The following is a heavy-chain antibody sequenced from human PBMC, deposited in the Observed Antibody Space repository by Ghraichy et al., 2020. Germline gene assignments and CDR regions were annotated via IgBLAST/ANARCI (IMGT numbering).Heavy chain of an antibody. J-gene: IGHJ4*02. Sequence: SETLSLTCTVSGGSISDNFWSFIRQPPGKGLEWIGYIHSSGSTNYKSSLKTRVTMSVDTTKNQFYLTLISVTAADTAVYYCAGHGASILRATQWGQGTLVTVS. V-gene: IGHV4-59*08. CDR2: IHSSGST. CDR1: GGSISDNF. CDR3: AGHGASILRATQ. D-gene: IGHD1-26*01.